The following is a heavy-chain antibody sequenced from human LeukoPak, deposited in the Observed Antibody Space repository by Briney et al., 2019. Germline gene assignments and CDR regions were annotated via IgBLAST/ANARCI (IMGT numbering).Heavy chain of an antibody. CDR3: ARDGGYSYGFLPPDR. CDR1: GYTFTSYY. D-gene: IGHD5-18*01. J-gene: IGHJ5*02. Sequence: ASVTVSCKASGYTFTSYYMHWVRQAPGQGLEWMGIINPSGGSTSYAQKFQGRVTMTRDMSTSTVYMELSSLRSEDTAVYYCARDGGYSYGFLPPDRWGQGTLVTVSS. CDR2: INPSGGST. V-gene: IGHV1-46*01.